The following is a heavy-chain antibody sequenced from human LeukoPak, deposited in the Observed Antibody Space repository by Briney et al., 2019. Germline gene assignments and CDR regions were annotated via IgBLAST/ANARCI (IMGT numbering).Heavy chain of an antibody. D-gene: IGHD3-22*01. CDR1: GFTFSDYY. V-gene: IGHV3-11*01. CDR3: AKDRYDSSGYYYDY. J-gene: IGHJ4*02. Sequence: GGSLRLSCAASGFTFSDYYMSWIRQAPGKGLEWVSYISSSGSTIYYADSVKGRFTISRDNSKNTLYLQMNSLRVEDTAVYYCAKDRYDSSGYYYDYWGQGTLVTVSS. CDR2: ISSSGSTI.